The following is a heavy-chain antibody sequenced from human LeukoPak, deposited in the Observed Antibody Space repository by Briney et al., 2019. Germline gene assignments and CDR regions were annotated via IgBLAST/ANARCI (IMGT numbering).Heavy chain of an antibody. J-gene: IGHJ3*02. CDR1: GFTFSSYA. Sequence: GGSLRLSCAASGFTFSSYAMHWVRQAPGKGLEWVAVISYDGSNKYYADSVKGRFTISRDNSKSTLYLQMNSLRAEDTAVYYCASGIAVVTPRSSAFDIWGQGTMVTVSS. V-gene: IGHV3-30-3*01. D-gene: IGHD4-23*01. CDR2: ISYDGSNK. CDR3: ASGIAVVTPRSSAFDI.